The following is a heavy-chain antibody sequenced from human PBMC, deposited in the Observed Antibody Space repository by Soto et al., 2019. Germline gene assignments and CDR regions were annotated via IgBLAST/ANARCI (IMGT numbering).Heavy chain of an antibody. J-gene: IGHJ4*02. D-gene: IGHD4-17*01. Sequence: AGRALRLSCAASGFTLCSYAMTSYRQAPGKGLEWVSAISGSGGSTYYADSVKGRFTISRDNSKNTLYLQMNSLRAEDTAVYYCAKDLSTVTTTGPFDYCGQGTLVTASP. V-gene: IGHV3-23*01. CDR2: ISGSGGST. CDR3: AKDLSTVTTTGPFDY. CDR1: GFTLCSYA.